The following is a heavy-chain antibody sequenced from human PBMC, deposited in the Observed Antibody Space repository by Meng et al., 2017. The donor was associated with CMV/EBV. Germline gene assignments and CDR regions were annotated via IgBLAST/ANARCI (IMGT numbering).Heavy chain of an antibody. Sequence: GGSLRLSCAASGFTFDDYGMSWVRQAPGKGLEWVANIKQDGSEKYYVDSVKGRFTISRDNAKNSLYLQMNSLRAEDTAVYYCARDELYYYDSSGYKFDYWGQGTLVTVSS. CDR3: ARDELYYYDSSGYKFDY. CDR2: IKQDGSEK. CDR1: GFTFDDYG. D-gene: IGHD3-22*01. J-gene: IGHJ4*02. V-gene: IGHV3-7*01.